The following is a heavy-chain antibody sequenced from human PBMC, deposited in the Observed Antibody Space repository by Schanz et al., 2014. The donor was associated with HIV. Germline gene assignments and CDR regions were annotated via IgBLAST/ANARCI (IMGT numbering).Heavy chain of an antibody. CDR3: ARSQKGTSCCSPLDF. D-gene: IGHD2-2*01. CDR2: ISWNNLNL. J-gene: IGHJ4*02. CDR1: GFTFDEYP. Sequence: EVQLVESGGGLVQPGRSLRLSCAASGFTFDEYPMHWVRQAPGKGLEWVSGISWNNLNLAYADSVKGRFTISRDNSKNRVFLQMNSLSTEDAAVYHCARSQKGTSCCSPLDFWGQGTPVTV. V-gene: IGHV3-9*01.